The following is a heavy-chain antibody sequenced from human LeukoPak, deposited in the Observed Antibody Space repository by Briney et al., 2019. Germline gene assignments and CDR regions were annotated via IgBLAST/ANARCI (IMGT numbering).Heavy chain of an antibody. D-gene: IGHD4-17*01. CDR2: IYSGGST. CDR3: ARDYGDYYFGY. J-gene: IGHJ4*02. V-gene: IGHV3-66*01. CDR1: GFTFSNFW. Sequence: GGSLRLSCVVSGFTFSNFWMSWVRQAPGKGLEWVSVIYSGGSTYYADSVKGRFTISRDNSKNTLYLQMNSLRAEDTAVYYCARDYGDYYFGYWGQGTLVTVSS.